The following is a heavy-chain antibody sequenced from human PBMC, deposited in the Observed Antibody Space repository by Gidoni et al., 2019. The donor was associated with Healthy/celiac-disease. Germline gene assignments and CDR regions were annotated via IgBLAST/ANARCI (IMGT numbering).Heavy chain of an antibody. V-gene: IGHV5-51*01. CDR1: GYSFTSYW. CDR3: ARAGDIVVVPAAHSGNWFDP. D-gene: IGHD2-2*01. Sequence: EVQLVQSGAEVKKLGESLKLSWQGSGYSFTSYWIGWVRQMPGKGLEWMGIIYPGDSDTRYSPSVQGQVTISADKSISIAYLQWSSLKASDTAMYYCARAGDIVVVPAAHSGNWFDPWGQGTLVTVSS. J-gene: IGHJ5*02. CDR2: IYPGDSDT.